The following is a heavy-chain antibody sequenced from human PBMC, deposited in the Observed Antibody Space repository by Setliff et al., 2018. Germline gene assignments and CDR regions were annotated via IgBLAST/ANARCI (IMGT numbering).Heavy chain of an antibody. CDR2: IQKSGSA. V-gene: IGHV4-59*01. CDR1: GGSFSSFY. Sequence: SETLSLTCAVYGGSFSSFYWSWIRQPPGKGLECIGYIQKSGSANYNPSLMSRVTISVDTSRNQFSLKLRSVTAADTAVYYCARLSWDGLRYYGLDVWGQGATVTVSS. CDR3: ARLSWDGLRYYGLDV. J-gene: IGHJ6*02. D-gene: IGHD3-10*01.